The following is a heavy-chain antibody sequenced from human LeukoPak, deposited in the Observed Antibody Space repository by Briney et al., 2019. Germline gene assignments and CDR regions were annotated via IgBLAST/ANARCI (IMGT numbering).Heavy chain of an antibody. CDR2: IYTSGST. CDR1: GGSINNYY. J-gene: IGHJ5*02. V-gene: IGHV4-4*07. CDR3: ARDRSSSWYLDWFDP. Sequence: PSETLSLTCTVSGGSINNYYWSWIRQPAGKGLEWIGRIYTSGSTNYNPSLKSRVTMSVDTSKNQFSLKLSSVTAADTAVYYCARDRSSSWYLDWFDPWGQGTLVTVSS. D-gene: IGHD6-13*01.